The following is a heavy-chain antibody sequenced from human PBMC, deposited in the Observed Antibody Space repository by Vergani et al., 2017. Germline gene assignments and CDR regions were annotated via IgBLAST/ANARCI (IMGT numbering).Heavy chain of an antibody. J-gene: IGHJ6*02. CDR3: ARVGVVVTAQYGMDV. V-gene: IGHV4-59*10. CDR1: GGSFSGYY. CDR2: IYTSGST. Sequence: QVQLQQWGAGLLKPSETLSLTCAVYGGSFSGYYWSWIRQPAGKGLEWIGRIYTSGSTNYNPSLKSRVTISVDTSKNQFSLKLSSVTAADTAVYYCARVGVVVTAQYGMDVWGQGTTVTVSS. D-gene: IGHD2-21*02.